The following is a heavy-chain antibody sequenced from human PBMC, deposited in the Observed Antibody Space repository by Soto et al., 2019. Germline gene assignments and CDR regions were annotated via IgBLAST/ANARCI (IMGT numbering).Heavy chain of an antibody. J-gene: IGHJ4*02. CDR2: ASYSWSP. D-gene: IGHD3-16*01. Sequence: QVQLQESGPGLVKPSETLSLTCTVSGGSIGSHYWSWIRQPPGEGLEWIGRASYSWSPNYNPSLKSRVTISIDTSKNQFSLKLTSVTAADTAVYYCARQWGGDYWGQGTLVTVSS. CDR3: ARQWGGDY. V-gene: IGHV4-59*08. CDR1: GGSIGSHY.